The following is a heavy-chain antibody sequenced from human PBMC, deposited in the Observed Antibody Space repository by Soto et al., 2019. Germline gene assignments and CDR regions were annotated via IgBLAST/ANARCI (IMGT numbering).Heavy chain of an antibody. Sequence: SETLSLTCAVSGSSFSTTHRWTWVRQAPGKGLEWIGEVYDSGNTNYSPSLKSRVTISQDKSKTEFYLKLTSVTAADTAVYYCARVYVFVGLAFSFDYWGQGALVTVSS. D-gene: IGHD2-21*01. J-gene: IGHJ4*02. CDR2: VYDSGNT. CDR3: ARVYVFVGLAFSFDY. V-gene: IGHV4-4*02. CDR1: GSSFSTTHR.